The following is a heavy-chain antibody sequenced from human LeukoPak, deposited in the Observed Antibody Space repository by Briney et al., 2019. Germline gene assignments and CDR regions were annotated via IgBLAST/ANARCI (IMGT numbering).Heavy chain of an antibody. Sequence: GGSLRLSCAASGFTFSSYGMHWVRQAPGKGLEWVAVISYDGSNKYYADSVKGRFTISRDNSKNTLYLQMNSLRAEDTAVYYCAKDGAPVGLPDAFDIWGQGTMVTVSS. V-gene: IGHV3-30*18. D-gene: IGHD3-16*01. CDR3: AKDGAPVGLPDAFDI. J-gene: IGHJ3*02. CDR2: ISYDGSNK. CDR1: GFTFSSYG.